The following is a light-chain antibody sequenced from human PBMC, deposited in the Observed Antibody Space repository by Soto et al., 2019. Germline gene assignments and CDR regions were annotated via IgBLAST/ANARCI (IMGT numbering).Light chain of an antibody. J-gene: IGLJ1*01. V-gene: IGLV2-14*01. Sequence: QSALTQPPSASGSPGQSVTISCTGTSSDVGGYNYVSWYQQHPGKVPKLMIYEVTNRPSGLSNRFSGSKSGNTASLTISGLQAEDEAEYFCSSYSSTSTLYVFGTGTKLTVL. CDR2: EVT. CDR3: SSYSSTSTLYV. CDR1: SSDVGGYNY.